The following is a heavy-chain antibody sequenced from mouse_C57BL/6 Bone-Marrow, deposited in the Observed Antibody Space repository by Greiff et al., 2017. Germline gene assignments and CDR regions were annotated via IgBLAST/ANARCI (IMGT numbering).Heavy chain of an antibody. D-gene: IGHD2-4*01. J-gene: IGHJ3*01. CDR2: ISSGSSTI. CDR1: GFTFSDYG. Sequence: EVQVVVSGGGLVQPGGSLKLSCAASGFTFSDYGMHWVRQAPEMGLAWVAYISSGSSTIYYADTVKGRFTISRDNAKNTLFLQMTSLRSEDTAMYYCARKRLRRTGFAYWGQGTLVTVSA. CDR3: ARKRLRRTGFAY. V-gene: IGHV5-17*01.